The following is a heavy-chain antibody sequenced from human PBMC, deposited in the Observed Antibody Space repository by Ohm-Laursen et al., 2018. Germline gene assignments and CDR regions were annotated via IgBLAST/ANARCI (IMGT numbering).Heavy chain of an antibody. V-gene: IGHV3-23*01. D-gene: IGHD3-22*01. Sequence: SLRLSCAASGFTFSSYAMSWVRQAPGKGLEWGSVISGSGGITYYADSVKGRFTISRDNSKNTLYLQMNSLRAEDTAVYYCARGFDSSGYPPVDYWGQGTLVTVSS. CDR2: ISGSGGIT. CDR3: ARGFDSSGYPPVDY. J-gene: IGHJ4*02. CDR1: GFTFSSYA.